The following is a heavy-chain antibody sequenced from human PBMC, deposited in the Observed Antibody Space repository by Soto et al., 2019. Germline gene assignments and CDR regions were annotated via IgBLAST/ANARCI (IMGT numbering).Heavy chain of an antibody. J-gene: IGHJ4*02. V-gene: IGHV3-11*01. CDR1: GFTFSDYY. D-gene: IGHD3-10*01. CDR2: ISSSGSTI. Sequence: GSLRLSCAASGFTFSDYYMSWIRQAPGKGLEWVSYISSSGSTIYYADSVKGRFTISRDNAKNSLYLQMNSLRAEDTAVYYCARVVYGSGSFSIGPVDYWGQGTLVTVSS. CDR3: ARVVYGSGSFSIGPVDY.